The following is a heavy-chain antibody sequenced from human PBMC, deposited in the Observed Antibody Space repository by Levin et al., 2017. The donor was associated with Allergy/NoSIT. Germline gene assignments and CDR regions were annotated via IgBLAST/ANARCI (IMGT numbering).Heavy chain of an antibody. Sequence: NAGGSLRLSCKASGYTFTGYYVHWVRQAPGQGLEWMGWIDPFSGDTNYAQKFQGKVTMTRDTMNTAYLELSRLRSDDTAVYYCARFPPTYQLLENPPKDFYYGLDVWGQGTTVIVSS. CDR1: GYTFTGYY. J-gene: IGHJ6*02. V-gene: IGHV1-2*02. D-gene: IGHD2-2*01. CDR3: ARFPPTYQLLENPPKDFYYGLDV. CDR2: IDPFSGDT.